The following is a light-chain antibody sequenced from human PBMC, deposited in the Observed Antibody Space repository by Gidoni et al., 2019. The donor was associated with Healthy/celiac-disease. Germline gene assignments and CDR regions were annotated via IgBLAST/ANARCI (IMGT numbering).Light chain of an antibody. CDR1: SSDVGGYNY. CDR3: CSYAGSYTVV. CDR2: DVS. V-gene: IGLV2-11*01. J-gene: IGLJ2*01. Sequence: QSALTQPRSVSVSPGQSVTIPCTGTSSDVGGYNYVSWYQQHPGKAPKLMIYDVSKRPSGVPDRFSGSKSGNTASLTISGLQAEDEADYYCCSYAGSYTVVFGGGTKLTVL.